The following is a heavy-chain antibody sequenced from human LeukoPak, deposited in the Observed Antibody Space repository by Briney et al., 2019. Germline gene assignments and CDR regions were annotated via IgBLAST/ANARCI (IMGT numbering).Heavy chain of an antibody. D-gene: IGHD5-18*01. CDR3: ARGGYSYALDY. V-gene: IGHV4-31*03. CDR1: GGSIGSGAYY. J-gene: IGHJ4*02. CDR2: IYYSGST. Sequence: SETLTLTCTVSGGSIGSGAYYWSWIRQHPGKGLEWIGYIYYSGSTYYNPSLKSRVTISVDTSKNQFSLKLSSVTAADTAVYYCARGGYSYALDYWGQGTLVTVSS.